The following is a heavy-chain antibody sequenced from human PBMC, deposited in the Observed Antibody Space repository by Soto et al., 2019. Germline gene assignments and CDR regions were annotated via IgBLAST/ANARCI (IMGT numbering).Heavy chain of an antibody. D-gene: IGHD6-19*01. J-gene: IGHJ3*02. Sequence: ASVKVSCKASGYTFTSYGISWVRQAPGQGLEWMGWISAYNGNTNYAQKLQGRVTMTTDTSTSTAYMELRSLRSDDTAVYYCARVEPTFSGRLVLNAFDIWGQGTMVTVSS. CDR3: ARVEPTFSGRLVLNAFDI. CDR1: GYTFTSYG. CDR2: ISAYNGNT. V-gene: IGHV1-18*01.